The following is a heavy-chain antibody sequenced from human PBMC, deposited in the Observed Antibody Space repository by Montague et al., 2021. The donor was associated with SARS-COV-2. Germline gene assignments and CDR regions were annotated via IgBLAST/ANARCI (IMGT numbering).Heavy chain of an antibody. CDR1: GGSVSTYY. J-gene: IGHJ5*02. CDR2: LYFSGSAT. CDR3: ARDQGLRGWFDP. V-gene: IGHV4-59*02. Sequence: SETLSLTCTVSGGSVSTYYWSWLRQPPGKGLEWIGFLYFSGSATTYNPSLKSRVTISIDTSKNQFSLNLSSVTAVDTAVYFCARDQGLRGWFDPWGQGTLVAGSS.